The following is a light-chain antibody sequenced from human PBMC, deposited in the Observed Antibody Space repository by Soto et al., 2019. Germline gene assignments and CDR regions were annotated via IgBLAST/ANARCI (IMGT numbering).Light chain of an antibody. CDR2: AAS. V-gene: IGKV1-39*01. CDR1: QSISSY. CDR3: QQSYSTPGMYT. Sequence: DIQMTQSPSSLSASVGDRVTITGRASQSISSYLNWYQQKPGKAPKLLIYAASSLQRGVPSRFSGSGSGTDFTLTISSLQPEDFATYYCQQSYSTPGMYTFGQGTELEIK. J-gene: IGKJ2*01.